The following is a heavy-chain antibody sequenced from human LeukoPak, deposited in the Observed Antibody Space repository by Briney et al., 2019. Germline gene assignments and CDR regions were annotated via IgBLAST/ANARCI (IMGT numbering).Heavy chain of an antibody. CDR3: ARASSGRGYYYYYMDV. Sequence: GGPLRLSCAASGFTFSSYEMNWVRQAPGKGLEWVSYISSSGSTIYYADSVKGRFTISRDNAKNSLYLQMNSLRAEDTAVYYCARASSGRGYYYYYMDVWGKGTTVTVSS. J-gene: IGHJ6*03. CDR2: ISSSGSTI. D-gene: IGHD6-19*01. V-gene: IGHV3-48*03. CDR1: GFTFSSYE.